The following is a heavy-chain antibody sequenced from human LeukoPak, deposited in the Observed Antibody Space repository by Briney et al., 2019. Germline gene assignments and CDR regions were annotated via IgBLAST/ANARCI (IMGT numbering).Heavy chain of an antibody. V-gene: IGHV4-4*07. D-gene: IGHD2-15*01. CDR3: AREVVVVAAPYYYYYMDV. J-gene: IGHJ6*03. CDR2: ISTSGST. Sequence: SETLSLTCTVSGGSISSYYWSWIRQPAGKGLESIGHISTSGSTNYNPSLKSRVTMSVDTSKNQFSLKLSSVTAADTAVYYCAREVVVVAAPYYYYYMDVWGKGTTVTVSS. CDR1: GGSISSYY.